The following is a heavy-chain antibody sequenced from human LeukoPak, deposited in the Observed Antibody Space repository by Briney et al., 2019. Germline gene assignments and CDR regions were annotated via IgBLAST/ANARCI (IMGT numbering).Heavy chain of an antibody. CDR2: INPYSGGT. CDR3: AREGSSAFGELFSFDY. Sequence: ASMKVSCKASGYTFTGYYFHWVRQAPGQGLEWVGRINPYSGGTNYAQKFQGRVTMTRDTSISTAYMELSRLRSDDTAVYYCAREGSSAFGELFSFDYWGQGTLVSVSS. J-gene: IGHJ4*02. D-gene: IGHD3-10*01. CDR1: GYTFTGYY. V-gene: IGHV1-2*06.